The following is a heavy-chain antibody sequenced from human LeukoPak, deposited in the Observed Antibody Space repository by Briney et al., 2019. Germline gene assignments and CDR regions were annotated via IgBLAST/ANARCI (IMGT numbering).Heavy chain of an antibody. CDR3: ARHYSSSSSHAY. CDR2: INSGDSDT. D-gene: IGHD6-6*01. V-gene: IGHV5-51*01. J-gene: IGHJ4*02. Sequence: GESLKISCKTSGYSFTSYWISWVRQMPGKGLEWMGIINSGDSDTRYSPSFQGQVTFSADRSVTTAYPQWNSLRASDTAMYYCARHYSSSSSHAYWGQGTLVTVSS. CDR1: GYSFTSYW.